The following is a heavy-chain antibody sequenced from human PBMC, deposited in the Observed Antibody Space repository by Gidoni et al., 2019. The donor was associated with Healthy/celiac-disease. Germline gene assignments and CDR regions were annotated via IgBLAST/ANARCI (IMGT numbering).Heavy chain of an antibody. CDR3: AREVDTMIVVVPWRYFDL. D-gene: IGHD3-22*01. V-gene: IGHV1-69*01. Sequence: QVQLVQSGAEVKKPGSSVQVSCKASGGTFSSYAISWVRQAPGQGLEWMGGIIPIFGTANYAQKFQGRVTITADESTSTAYMELSSLRSEDTAVYYCAREVDTMIVVVPWRYFDLWGRGTLVTVSS. CDR1: GGTFSSYA. J-gene: IGHJ2*01. CDR2: IIPIFGTA.